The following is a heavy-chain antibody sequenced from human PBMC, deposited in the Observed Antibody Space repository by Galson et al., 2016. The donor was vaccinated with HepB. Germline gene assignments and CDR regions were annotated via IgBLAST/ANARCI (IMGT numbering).Heavy chain of an antibody. D-gene: IGHD2-8*02. CDR1: GFPFSAYF. CDR3: ATEDWWRFEY. Sequence: LRLSCAASGFPFSAYFMNWIRQAPGKGLEWLAYINNVGDTLNYADSVKGRFTISRDNAKNSLFLQMSSLRAEDTAVYYCATEDWWRFEYWGQGALVTVSS. V-gene: IGHV3-11*01. J-gene: IGHJ4*02. CDR2: INNVGDTL.